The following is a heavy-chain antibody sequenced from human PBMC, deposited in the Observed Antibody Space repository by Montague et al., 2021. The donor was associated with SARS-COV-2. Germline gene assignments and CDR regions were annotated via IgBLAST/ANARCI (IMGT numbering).Heavy chain of an antibody. CDR1: GGPFSGYY. J-gene: IGHJ6*03. CDR2: INHSGST. D-gene: IGHD2-2*01. V-gene: IGHV4-34*01. CDR3: ARDRQDVVVPTLGIGAYYYYYCIDV. Sequence: SETLSLTCAVYGGPFSGYYWSWIRQPPGKGLEWIGEINHSGSTNYNPSLKSRVTISVDTSKNQFSLKLSSVTAADTAVYYCARDRQDVVVPTLGIGAYYYYYCIDVWGKGTTVTVSS.